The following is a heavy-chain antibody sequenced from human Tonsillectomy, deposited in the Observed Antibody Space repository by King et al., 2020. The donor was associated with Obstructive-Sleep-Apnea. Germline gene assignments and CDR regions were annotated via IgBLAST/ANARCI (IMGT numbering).Heavy chain of an antibody. D-gene: IGHD1-1*01. Sequence: VQLVESGGGVVQPGRSLRLSCEASGLTFSSYGMHWVRQDPGRGLEWVALISNDGSFKRYADSVRGRITISRGNSKNTLYLQMNSLRAEDTAVYYWAKGVSGTTTIGGLWGQGTLVTVSS. V-gene: IGHV3-30*18. CDR3: AKGVSGTTTIGGL. J-gene: IGHJ4*02. CDR2: ISNDGSFK. CDR1: GLTFSSYG.